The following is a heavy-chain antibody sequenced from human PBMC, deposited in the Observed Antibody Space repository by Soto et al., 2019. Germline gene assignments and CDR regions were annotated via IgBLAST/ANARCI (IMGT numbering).Heavy chain of an antibody. V-gene: IGHV3-48*02. D-gene: IGHD6-6*01. J-gene: IGHJ5*02. Sequence: DAQLVESGGGLVQPGGSLRLSCAASGFTFSVYTMHWVRQSPGKGLEWISSITSSGTTISYADSVKGRFTISRDNTTSAQFLQIATLRDEDTAVYYCARDGYSTSSDWPWFDPWGQGTLVTVSS. CDR3: ARDGYSTSSDWPWFDP. CDR1: GFTFSVYT. CDR2: ITSSGTTI.